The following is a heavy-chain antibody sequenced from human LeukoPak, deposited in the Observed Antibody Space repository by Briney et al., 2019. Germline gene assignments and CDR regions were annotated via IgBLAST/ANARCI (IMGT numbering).Heavy chain of an antibody. D-gene: IGHD6-13*01. CDR2: IYHSGST. J-gene: IGHJ5*02. Sequence: PSHTLSLTCAVSGGSISSGGYSWSWIRQPPGKGLEWIEYIYHSGSTYYNPSLKSRVTISVDRSKNQFSLKLSSVTAADTAVYYCARVLWDSSSWYMGWFDPWGQGTLVTVSS. V-gene: IGHV4-30-2*01. CDR1: GGSISSGGYS. CDR3: ARVLWDSSSWYMGWFDP.